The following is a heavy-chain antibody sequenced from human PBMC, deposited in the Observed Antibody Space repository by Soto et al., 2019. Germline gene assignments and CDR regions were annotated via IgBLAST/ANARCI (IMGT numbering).Heavy chain of an antibody. V-gene: IGHV4-30-2*01. CDR1: GGSISCGGYS. CDR3: AAGGGLPRYY. CDR2: IYHSGRT. D-gene: IGHD5-12*01. J-gene: IGHJ4*02. Sequence: QLQLQESGSGLVKPSQTLSLTCAVSGGSISCGGYSWSWIRQPPGKGLAWIGYIYHSGRTYYNPSLKSRVTISVDRSKNQFSLKLSSVTAADTAVYYCAAGGGLPRYYWGQGTLVTVSS.